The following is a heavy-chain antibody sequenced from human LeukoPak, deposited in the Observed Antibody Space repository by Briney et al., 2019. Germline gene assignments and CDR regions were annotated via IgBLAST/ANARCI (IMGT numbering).Heavy chain of an antibody. CDR2: IIPVFDTA. V-gene: IGHV1-69*05. CDR1: GGTFKSYA. J-gene: IGHJ3*02. CDR3: ARPLAVAVAFDI. D-gene: IGHD6-19*01. Sequence: SVKVSCKASGGTFKSYAFSWVRQAPGQGLEWMGGIIPVFDTANYAQQFQGRVTITTDESTNTTYLELSSLRSEDTAVYYCARPLAVAVAFDIWGQGTMVTVSS.